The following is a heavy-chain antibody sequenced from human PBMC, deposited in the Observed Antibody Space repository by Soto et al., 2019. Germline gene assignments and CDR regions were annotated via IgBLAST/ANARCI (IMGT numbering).Heavy chain of an antibody. D-gene: IGHD3-3*01. CDR2: MNPNSGNT. J-gene: IGHJ6*03. V-gene: IGHV1-8*01. CDR1: GYNFTRYD. CDR3: ARGRFRDVLRFSEWSGYMDV. Sequence: ALVKISCKASGYNFTRYDINWVRQATGQGVEWMGWMNPNSGNTGYAQKFQGRVTMTRNTSISTAYMELSSLRSEDTAVYYCARGRFRDVLRFSEWSGYMDVWGNGTTVTVSS.